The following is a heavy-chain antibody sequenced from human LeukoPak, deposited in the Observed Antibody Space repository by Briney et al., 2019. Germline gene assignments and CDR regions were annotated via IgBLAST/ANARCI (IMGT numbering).Heavy chain of an antibody. D-gene: IGHD5-18*01. CDR3: ARGLSGVTGYTYGRGIDY. Sequence: SETLSLTCSVSGGSFSSYFWSWVRQPAGKGLEWIGRIYPSGNTNYNPSLKSRVTLSVDTSKTQFSLRLSSVTAADTAVYYCARGLSGVTGYTYGRGIDYWGQGTLVTVSS. J-gene: IGHJ4*02. CDR2: IYPSGNT. CDR1: GGSFSSYF. V-gene: IGHV4-4*07.